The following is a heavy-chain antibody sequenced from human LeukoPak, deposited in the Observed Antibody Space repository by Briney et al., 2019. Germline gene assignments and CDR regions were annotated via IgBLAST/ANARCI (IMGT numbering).Heavy chain of an antibody. V-gene: IGHV3-7*02. Sequence: GGSLRLSCAASGFTFSSYWMSWVRQAPGKGLEWVANIKQDGGEKYYVGSVKGRFTVSRDNAKNSLYLQMNSLRAEDTAVYYCARRGNFFGSGIMDVWGKGTTVTVSS. CDR1: GFTFSSYW. CDR2: IKQDGGEK. J-gene: IGHJ6*04. CDR3: ARRGNFFGSGIMDV. D-gene: IGHD3-10*01.